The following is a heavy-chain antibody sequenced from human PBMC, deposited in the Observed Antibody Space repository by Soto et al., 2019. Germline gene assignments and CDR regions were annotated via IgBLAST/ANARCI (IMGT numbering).Heavy chain of an antibody. V-gene: IGHV1-2*02. J-gene: IGHJ5*02. CDR1: GYTFTDYH. Sequence: QVQLVQSGAEVKKPGASVKVSCKASGYTFTDYHMHWVRQAPGQGPEWMGWINCDSGATNYAQKFQDRVTMTRDTSITTAYMEVRRLTSDDTAVYYCAREYTSASAWFDPWGQGTLVTVSS. CDR3: AREYTSASAWFDP. D-gene: IGHD6-6*01. CDR2: INCDSGAT.